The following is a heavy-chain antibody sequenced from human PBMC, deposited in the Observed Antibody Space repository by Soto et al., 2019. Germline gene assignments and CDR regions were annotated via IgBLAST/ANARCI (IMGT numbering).Heavy chain of an antibody. CDR3: ARGSITQGPAFDI. J-gene: IGHJ3*02. Sequence: PGGSLRLSCAASGFTFRRNNMNWVRQAPGKGLEWVASISSSGDYLYYADSVKGRFTISRDNAKNSLYLQMNSLRAEDTAVYYCARGSITQGPAFDIWGQGTMVTVSS. D-gene: IGHD3-10*01. CDR1: GFTFRRNN. V-gene: IGHV3-21*01. CDR2: ISSSGDYL.